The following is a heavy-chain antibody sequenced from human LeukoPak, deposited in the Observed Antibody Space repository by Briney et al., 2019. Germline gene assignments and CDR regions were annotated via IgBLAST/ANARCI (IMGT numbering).Heavy chain of an antibody. J-gene: IGHJ4*02. D-gene: IGHD2-8*02. CDR3: ATYRQVLLPFES. Sequence: HPGGSLRLSCAASGFTFSSYAMNWVRQAPGKGLEWVSVISGSGGSTYYADSVRGRFTISRDNSKSTLSLQMNSLRAEDTAIYYCATYRQVLLPFESWGQGTLVTVSS. CDR2: ISGSGGST. V-gene: IGHV3-23*01. CDR1: GFTFSSYA.